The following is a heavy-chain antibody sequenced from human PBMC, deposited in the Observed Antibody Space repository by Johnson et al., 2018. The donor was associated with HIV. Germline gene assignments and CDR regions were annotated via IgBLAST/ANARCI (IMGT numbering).Heavy chain of an antibody. V-gene: IGHV3-33*06. CDR3: AKDNPGVSHAFDI. D-gene: IGHD1-14*01. CDR2: IWYDGSNK. CDR1: GFTFSSYG. J-gene: IGHJ3*02. Sequence: QVQLVESGGGVVQPGRSLRLSCAASGFTFSSYGMHWVRQAPGKGLEWVAVIWYDGSNKYYADSVKGRFTISRDNSKNTLYLQMNSLRAEDTAVYYCAKDNPGVSHAFDIWGQGTMVTVYS.